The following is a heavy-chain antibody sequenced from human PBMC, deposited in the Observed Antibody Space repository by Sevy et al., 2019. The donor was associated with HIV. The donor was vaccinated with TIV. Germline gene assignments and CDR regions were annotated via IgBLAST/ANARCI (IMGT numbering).Heavy chain of an antibody. CDR3: SRESIDYNIPFEY. Sequence: GGSLRLSCAASGFTFSNYDMHWVRQTPGKGLEWVALIRSRGDNQYYADSVKGRFTVCRDNSKNTLYLLMNSLRGEDTAVYYCSRESIDYNIPFEYWGQGTLVTVSS. V-gene: IGHV3-30*02. J-gene: IGHJ4*02. CDR1: GFTFSNYD. D-gene: IGHD1-20*01. CDR2: IRSRGDNQ.